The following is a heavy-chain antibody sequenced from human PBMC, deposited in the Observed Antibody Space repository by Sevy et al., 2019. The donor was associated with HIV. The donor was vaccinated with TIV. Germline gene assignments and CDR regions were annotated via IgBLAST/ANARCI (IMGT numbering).Heavy chain of an antibody. CDR2: ISYDGSNK. CDR1: GFTFSSYA. Sequence: GESLKISCAASGFTFSSYAMHWVRQAPGKGLELVPVISYDGSNKYYADSVKGRFTISRDNSKNTLYLQMNSLRAEDTAVYYCAREIVLMVYAAAFDIWGQGTMVTVSS. CDR3: AREIVLMVYAAAFDI. V-gene: IGHV3-30-3*01. J-gene: IGHJ3*02. D-gene: IGHD2-8*01.